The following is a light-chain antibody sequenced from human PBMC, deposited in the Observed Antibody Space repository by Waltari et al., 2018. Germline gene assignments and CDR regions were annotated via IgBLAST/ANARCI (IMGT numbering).Light chain of an antibody. Sequence: QLVLTQSPSASASLGASVKLTCTLSSGHSTYAVAWHQQQPEKGPRYLMKLNSDGSHSKGDGIPERFSGSSSGAERYLTISSLQSEDEADYYCQTWATGIHVFGTGTKVTVL. CDR1: SGHSTYA. CDR3: QTWATGIHV. CDR2: LNSDGSH. J-gene: IGLJ1*01. V-gene: IGLV4-69*01.